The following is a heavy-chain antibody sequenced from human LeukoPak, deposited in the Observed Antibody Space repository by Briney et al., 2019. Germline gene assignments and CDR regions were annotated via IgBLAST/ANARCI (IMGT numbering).Heavy chain of an antibody. CDR2: IIPIFGTA. J-gene: IGHJ5*02. CDR3: ARDYRGVTTPRPYNWFDP. V-gene: IGHV1-69*13. Sequence: ASVKVSCKASGGTFSSYAISWVRQAPGQGLEWMGGIIPIFGTANYAQKFQGRVTITADESTSTAYMELSSLRSEDTAVYYCARDYRGVTTPRPYNWFDPWGQGTLVTVSS. CDR1: GGTFSSYA. D-gene: IGHD3-3*01.